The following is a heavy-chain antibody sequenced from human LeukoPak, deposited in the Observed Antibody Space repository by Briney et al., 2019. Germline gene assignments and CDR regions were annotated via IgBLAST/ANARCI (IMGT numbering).Heavy chain of an antibody. J-gene: IGHJ4*02. Sequence: GGSLRLSCAASGFTFSSYAMSWVRQAPGKGLEWVSVISGNSGSTYYADSVKGRFTISRDNSKNTLYLQMNSLRVEDTAVYYCARERYSASFDSWGQGTLVTVSS. V-gene: IGHV3-23*01. CDR1: GFTFSSYA. D-gene: IGHD6-13*01. CDR2: ISGNSGST. CDR3: ARERYSASFDS.